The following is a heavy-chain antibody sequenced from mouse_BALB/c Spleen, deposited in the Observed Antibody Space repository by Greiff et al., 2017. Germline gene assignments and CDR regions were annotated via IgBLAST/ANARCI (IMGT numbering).Heavy chain of an antibody. Sequence: EVQLQQSGAELVKPGASVKLSCTASGFNIKDTYMHWVKQRPEQGLEWIGRIDPANGNTKYDPKFQGKATITADTSSNTAYLQLSSLTSEDTAVYYCARSGNYVGWFAYWGQGTLVTVSA. V-gene: IGHV14-3*02. CDR2: IDPANGNT. D-gene: IGHD2-1*01. CDR3: ARSGNYVGWFAY. J-gene: IGHJ3*01. CDR1: GFNIKDTY.